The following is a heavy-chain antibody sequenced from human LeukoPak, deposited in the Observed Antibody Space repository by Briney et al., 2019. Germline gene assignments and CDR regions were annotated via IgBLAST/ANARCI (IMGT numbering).Heavy chain of an antibody. D-gene: IGHD4-17*01. J-gene: IGHJ5*02. V-gene: IGHV1-2*06. CDR2: INPNSGGT. CDR3: ARGSMTTVTINWFDP. Sequence: ASVKVSCKASGYTFTGYYMHWVRQAPGQGLEWMGRINPNSGGTNYAQKFQGRVTMTRDTSISTAYMELSRLRSDDTAVYYCARGSMTTVTINWFDPWGRGTLVTVSS. CDR1: GYTFTGYY.